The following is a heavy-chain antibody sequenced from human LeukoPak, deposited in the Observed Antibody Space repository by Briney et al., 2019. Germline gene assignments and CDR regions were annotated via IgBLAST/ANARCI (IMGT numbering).Heavy chain of an antibody. CDR3: AKEVVAGTFGSDY. J-gene: IGHJ4*02. CDR1: GFSISDYG. D-gene: IGHD6-19*01. V-gene: IGHV3-30*18. CDR2: ISYHGRDK. Sequence: GGSLRLSCPASGFSISDYGMHWVLQAPGKGLEWVAVISYHGRDKFYADSVKGRFTISRDTSKNTLYLQMDSLRVEDTAVYYCAKEVVAGTFGSDYWGQGTLVTVSS.